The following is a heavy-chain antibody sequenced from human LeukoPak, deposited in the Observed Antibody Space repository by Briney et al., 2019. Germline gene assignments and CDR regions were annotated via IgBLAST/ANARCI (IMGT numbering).Heavy chain of an antibody. D-gene: IGHD6-19*01. CDR1: GFTFSSYA. CDR2: ISGSGGST. CDR3: AKDHRQWLPSYYFDY. J-gene: IGHJ4*02. V-gene: IGHV3-23*01. Sequence: PGGSLRLSCAASGFTFSSYAMSWVRQAPGKGLEWVSAISGSGGSTYYADSVKGRFTISRDNSKNTLYLQMNSLRAEDTAVYCCAKDHRQWLPSYYFDYWGQGTLVTVSS.